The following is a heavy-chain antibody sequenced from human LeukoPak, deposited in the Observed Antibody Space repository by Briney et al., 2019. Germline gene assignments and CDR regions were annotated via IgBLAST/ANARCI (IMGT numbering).Heavy chain of an antibody. D-gene: IGHD6-19*01. V-gene: IGHV3-66*02. CDR2: IYTGGTT. CDR1: GFSVSSYY. Sequence: QPGGSLRLSCAASGFSVSSYYMNWVRQAPGKGLEWVSAIYTGGTTYYADSVKGRFTISRDNSKNTLYLQMNSLRAEDSAVYFCARDKLGSGYSSDFDYWGQGTLVTVSS. J-gene: IGHJ4*02. CDR3: ARDKLGSGYSSDFDY.